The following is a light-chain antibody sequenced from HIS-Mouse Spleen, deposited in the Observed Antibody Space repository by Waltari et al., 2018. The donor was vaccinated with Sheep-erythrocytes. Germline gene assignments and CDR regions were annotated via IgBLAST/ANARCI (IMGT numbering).Light chain of an antibody. Sequence: SYELTQPPSVSVSPGQTASITCSGDKLGDKYACWYQQKPGHSPVLVIYKDSKRPSGIPERFSGSNSGNTATLTISGTQAMDEADYYCQAWDSSTAVFGGGTKLTVL. V-gene: IGLV3-1*01. J-gene: IGLJ2*01. CDR3: QAWDSSTAV. CDR1: KLGDKY. CDR2: KDS.